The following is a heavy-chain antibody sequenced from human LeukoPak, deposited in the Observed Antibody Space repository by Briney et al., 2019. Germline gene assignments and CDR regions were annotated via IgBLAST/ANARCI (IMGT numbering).Heavy chain of an antibody. J-gene: IGHJ5*02. D-gene: IGHD6-13*01. Sequence: SETLSLTCTVSGGSISSSRYYWGWIRQPPGKGLEWIGSIYYSRSTYFNPSLKIRVTISVDTSNNQLSLHWGPCAAGRTAVCYRARDRDDDPNSSWNRSGLNWFDPWGQGTLVTVSS. CDR3: ARDRDDDPNSSWNRSGLNWFDP. V-gene: IGHV4-39*07. CDR2: IYYSRST. CDR1: GGSISSSRYY.